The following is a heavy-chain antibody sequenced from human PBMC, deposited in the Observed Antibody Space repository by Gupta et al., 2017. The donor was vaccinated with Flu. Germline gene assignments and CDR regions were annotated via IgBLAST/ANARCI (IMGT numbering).Heavy chain of an antibody. CDR1: FSNYG. CDR3: AREKSYFDI. V-gene: IGHV1-18*01. CDR2: ISANTGYT. J-gene: IGHJ3*02. Sequence: FSNYGIAWVRQVPGQGLEWVGWISANTGYTNYAQKFQGRVTMTTDTSTNSAYMELRSLRSDDTAIYYCAREKSYFDIWGLGTMVTVSS.